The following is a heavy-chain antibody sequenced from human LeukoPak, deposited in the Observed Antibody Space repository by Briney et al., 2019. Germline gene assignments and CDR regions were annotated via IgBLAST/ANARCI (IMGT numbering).Heavy chain of an antibody. Sequence: SETLSLTCTVSGGSISSYYWSWLRQPPGKGLEWIGYIYYSGSTNYNPSLKSRVTISVDTSKNQFSLKLSSVTAADTAVYYCAREVLDILTGYLFDYWGRGTLVTVSS. J-gene: IGHJ4*02. CDR3: AREVLDILTGYLFDY. V-gene: IGHV4-59*01. CDR1: GGSISSYY. CDR2: IYYSGST. D-gene: IGHD3-9*01.